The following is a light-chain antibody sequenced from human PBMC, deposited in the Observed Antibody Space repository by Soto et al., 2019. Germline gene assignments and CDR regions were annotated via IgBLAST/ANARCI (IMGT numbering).Light chain of an antibody. J-gene: IGKJ1*01. CDR1: QSVASRN. V-gene: IGKV3-20*01. Sequence: EIVLTQSPGTLSLSPGEGATLSCRASQSVASRNLAWYQQKSGQAPRLLIYGASSRAIHTPDRFSGSGSGTDFPLTISGLGPEDFAVYYCQHSGNSLWTXGQGTKV. CDR2: GAS. CDR3: QHSGNSLWT.